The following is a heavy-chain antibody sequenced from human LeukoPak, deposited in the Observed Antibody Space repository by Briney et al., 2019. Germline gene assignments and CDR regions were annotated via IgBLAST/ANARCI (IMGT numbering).Heavy chain of an antibody. CDR2: ISGGGGST. CDR3: AKDQVFVGGSYFGYYYYGMDV. J-gene: IGHJ6*02. V-gene: IGHV3-23*01. D-gene: IGHD1-26*01. CDR1: GFTFSNYA. Sequence: PGGSLRLSCAASGFTFSNYAMGWVRQAPEKGLEWVSSISGGGGSTYYADSVKGRFTISRDNSRNTLYLQMNSLRAEDTAVYYCAKDQVFVGGSYFGYYYYGMDVWGQGTTVTVSS.